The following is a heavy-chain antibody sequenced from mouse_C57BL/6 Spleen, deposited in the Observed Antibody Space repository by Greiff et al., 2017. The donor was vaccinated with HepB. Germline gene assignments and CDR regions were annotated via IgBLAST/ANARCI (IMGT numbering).Heavy chain of an antibody. V-gene: IGHV1-82*01. D-gene: IGHD1-1*01. CDR1: GYAFSSSW. Sequence: QVQLQQSGPELVKPGASVKISCKASGYAFSSSWMNWVKQRPGKGLEWIGRIYPGDGDTNYNGKFKGKATLTADKSSSTAYMQLSSLTSEDSAVYFCARDPYYYGSSHYYAMDYWGQGTSVTVSS. CDR2: IYPGDGDT. J-gene: IGHJ4*01. CDR3: ARDPYYYGSSHYYAMDY.